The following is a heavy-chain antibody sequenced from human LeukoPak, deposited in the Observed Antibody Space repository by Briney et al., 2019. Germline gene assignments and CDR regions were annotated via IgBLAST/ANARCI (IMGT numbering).Heavy chain of an antibody. D-gene: IGHD4-17*01. Sequence: GGSLRLSCTASEFTVSSNYTSWVRQAPGKGLEWVSVIYTGGSTYYADSVKGRFTISRDNSKNTVYLQMNSLRAEDTAVYYCAKSTATVTTLFDYWGQGTLVTVSS. CDR3: AKSTATVTTLFDY. J-gene: IGHJ4*02. V-gene: IGHV3-53*01. CDR1: EFTVSSNY. CDR2: IYTGGST.